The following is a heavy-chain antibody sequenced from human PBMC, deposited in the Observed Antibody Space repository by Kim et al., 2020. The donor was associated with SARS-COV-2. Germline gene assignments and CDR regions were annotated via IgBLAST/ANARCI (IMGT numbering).Heavy chain of an antibody. CDR3: ARGRLTTAFSPIDF. V-gene: IGHV3-30*04. CDR1: GMTFSSHA. Sequence: GGSLRLSCEASGMTFSSHAMNWVRQAPGKGLEWVTVISYDGKTKYNADSVKGRFTISRDNSKNALYLEMNTLRPEDTAVYFCARGRLTTAFSPIDFWGPGALVTVSS. D-gene: IGHD4-17*01. CDR2: ISYDGKTK. J-gene: IGHJ4*02.